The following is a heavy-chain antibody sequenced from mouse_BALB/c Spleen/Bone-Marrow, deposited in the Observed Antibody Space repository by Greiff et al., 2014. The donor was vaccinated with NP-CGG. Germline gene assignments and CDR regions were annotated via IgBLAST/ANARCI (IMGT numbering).Heavy chain of an antibody. CDR2: IDPANGNT. D-gene: IGHD1-1*01. CDR3: AIYYYGSSGFAH. Sequence: EVMLVESGAELVKPGASVKLSCTASGFNIKDTYMHWVKQRPEQGLEWIGRIDPANGNTKYDPKFQGKATITADTSSNTAYLQLSSLTSEDTAVYYCAIYYYGSSGFAHWGQGTLVTVSA. V-gene: IGHV14-3*02. CDR1: GFNIKDTY. J-gene: IGHJ3*01.